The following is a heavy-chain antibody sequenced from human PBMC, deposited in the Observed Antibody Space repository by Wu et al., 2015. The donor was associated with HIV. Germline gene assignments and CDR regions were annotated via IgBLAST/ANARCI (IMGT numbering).Heavy chain of an antibody. D-gene: IGHD1-26*01. J-gene: IGHJ4*02. CDR3: ASGSYADFDY. V-gene: IGHV1-2*02. CDR2: INPNSGGT. CDR1: GGTFSSYA. Sequence: QVQLVQSGAEVKKPGSSVKVSCKASGGTFSSYAISWVRQAPGQGLEWMGWINPNSGGTNYAQKFQGRVTMTRDTFISTAYMELSRLRSDDTAVYYCASGSYADFDYWGQGTLVTVSS.